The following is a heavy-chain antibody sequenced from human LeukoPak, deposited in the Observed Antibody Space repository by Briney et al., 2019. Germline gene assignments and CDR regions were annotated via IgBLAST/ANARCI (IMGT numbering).Heavy chain of an antibody. Sequence: GGSLRLSCEASGFTFSDHYMDWVRQAPGKGLEWVGRTKNKANSYTTEYAASVKGRFTISRDDSKKSLYLQMNSLRTEDTAVYYCVSWISGHGYWGQGTLVTVSS. V-gene: IGHV3-72*01. CDR1: GFTFSDHY. CDR3: VSWISGHGY. CDR2: TKNKANSYTT. D-gene: IGHD1-26*01. J-gene: IGHJ4*02.